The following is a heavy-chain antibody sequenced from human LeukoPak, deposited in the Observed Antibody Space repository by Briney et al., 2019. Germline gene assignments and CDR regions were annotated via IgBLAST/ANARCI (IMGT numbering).Heavy chain of an antibody. CDR2: IYPKSGGT. CDR3: ARVSSSGYRDWLVP. D-gene: IGHD3-9*01. V-gene: IGHV1-2*02. J-gene: IGHJ5*02. CDR1: GYTFNNYY. Sequence: ASVKVSCKTSGYTFNNYYIHWVRQAPGQGLEWMGWIYPKSGGTNSAQKFQGRVTITRDTAISTAYMELSRLRFDDTAVYYCARVSSSGYRDWLVPWGQGTLVTVSS.